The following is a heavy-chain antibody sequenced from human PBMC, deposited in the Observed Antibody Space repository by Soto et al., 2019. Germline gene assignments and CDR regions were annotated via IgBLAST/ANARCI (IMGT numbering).Heavy chain of an antibody. CDR2: INSDGSTT. Sequence: GGSLRLSCAASGFTFSNSWMHWVRQAPGKGLVWVSYINSDGSTTTYADSVKGRFTISRDNAKNTVYLQITSLTAEDTAGYYCARYRSYTTDYWGQGTLFTVSS. V-gene: IGHV3-74*01. J-gene: IGHJ4*02. CDR1: GFTFSNSW. CDR3: ARYRSYTTDY. D-gene: IGHD1-26*01.